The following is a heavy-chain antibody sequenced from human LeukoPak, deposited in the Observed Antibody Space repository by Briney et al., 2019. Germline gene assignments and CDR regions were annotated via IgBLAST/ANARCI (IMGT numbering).Heavy chain of an antibody. V-gene: IGHV4-39*01. D-gene: IGHD1-26*01. Sequence: PSETLSLTCTVAGDSINSSSYYWGWIRQPPGKGLEWIGSFYYSGSTYYNPSLESRVTISVDTSKNQFSLKLSSVTAADTAVYYCARHLTMSGSYQPVGLDYWGQGTLVIVPP. CDR3: ARHLTMSGSYQPVGLDY. J-gene: IGHJ4*02. CDR1: GDSINSSSYY. CDR2: FYYSGST.